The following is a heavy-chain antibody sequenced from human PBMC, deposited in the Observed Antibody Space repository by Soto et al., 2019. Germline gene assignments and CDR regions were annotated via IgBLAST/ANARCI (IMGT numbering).Heavy chain of an antibody. V-gene: IGHV1-8*01. J-gene: IGHJ3*02. CDR3: ARETGGYYGSGSYRWQGAFDI. Sequence: QVQLVQSGAEVKKPGASVKVSCKAPGYTFTSYDINWVRQATGQGLEWMGWMNPNSGNTGYAQKFRGRVTMTRNTSISTAYMELSSLRSEDTAVYYRARETGGYYGSGSYRWQGAFDIWGQGTMVTVSS. CDR1: GYTFTSYD. CDR2: MNPNSGNT. D-gene: IGHD3-10*01.